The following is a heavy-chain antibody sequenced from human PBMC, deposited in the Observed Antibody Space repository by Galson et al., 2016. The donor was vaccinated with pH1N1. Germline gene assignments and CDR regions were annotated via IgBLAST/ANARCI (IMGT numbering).Heavy chain of an antibody. J-gene: IGHJ3*02. V-gene: IGHV5-51*03. CDR2: VNPGGSTI. CDR3: ARQYDFGDYRGDAFDI. D-gene: IGHD4-17*01. Sequence: QSGAEVKKPGESLKISCKASGYSFTRYWIAWVRQVPGKGLEWVGVVNPGGSTIRYSPPFQGQVTISSDKSINTAYLQWISLKDSDTATDYCARQYDFGDYRGDAFDIWGQGTKVIVSS. CDR1: GYSFTRYW.